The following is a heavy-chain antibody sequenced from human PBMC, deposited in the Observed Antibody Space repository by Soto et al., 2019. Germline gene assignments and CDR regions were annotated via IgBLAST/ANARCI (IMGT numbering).Heavy chain of an antibody. CDR2: INHSGST. J-gene: IGHJ4*02. CDR3: ARISAVRGGTGY. CDR1: GGSFSGYY. V-gene: IGHV4-34*01. D-gene: IGHD4-17*01. Sequence: QVQLQQWGAGLLKPSETLSLTCAVYGGSFSGYYWSWIRQPPGKGLEWIGEINHSGSTNYNPSLKSRVTISVDTSKNQFSLKLSSVTAADTAVYYCARISAVRGGTGYWGQGTLVTVSS.